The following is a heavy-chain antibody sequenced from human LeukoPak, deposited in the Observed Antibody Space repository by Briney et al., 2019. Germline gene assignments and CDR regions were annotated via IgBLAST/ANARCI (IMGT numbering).Heavy chain of an antibody. Sequence: GASVKVSCKASGYTFTSYDINWVRQATGQGLEWMGWMNPNSGNTGYAQKFQGRVTMTRNTSISTAYMELSSLRSEDTAVYYCARFHRIQLWLGNHDAFDIWGQGTMVTVSS. V-gene: IGHV1-8*01. D-gene: IGHD5-18*01. J-gene: IGHJ3*02. CDR1: GYTFTSYD. CDR3: ARFHRIQLWLGNHDAFDI. CDR2: MNPNSGNT.